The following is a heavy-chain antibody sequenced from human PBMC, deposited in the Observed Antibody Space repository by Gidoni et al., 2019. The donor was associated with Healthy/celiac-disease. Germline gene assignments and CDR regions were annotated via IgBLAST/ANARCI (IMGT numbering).Heavy chain of an antibody. CDR2: INPNSGGP. CDR1: GYTFTGYY. Sequence: QVQLVQSGAEVKKPGASVKVSCKASGYTFTGYYMHWVRHAPGQGLEWMGWINPNSGGPNYAQKFQGWVTMTRDTSISTAYMELSRLRSDDTAVYYCARERAARSAGWFDPWGQGTLVTVSS. J-gene: IGHJ5*02. CDR3: ARERAARSAGWFDP. D-gene: IGHD6-6*01. V-gene: IGHV1-2*04.